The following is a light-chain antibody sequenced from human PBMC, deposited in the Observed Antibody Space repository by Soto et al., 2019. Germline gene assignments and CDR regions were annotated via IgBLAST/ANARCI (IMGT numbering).Light chain of an antibody. CDR2: AAS. Sequence: IQMTQSPSSLSASVGDRVTITCRASQSISSYLNWYQKKPGKAPKLLIYAASNLQSGVPSRFSGSGSGTDFTLTISSLQPEDFATYYGQQSYSTPHTFGQGTKVEIK. J-gene: IGKJ1*01. V-gene: IGKV1-39*01. CDR3: QQSYSTPHT. CDR1: QSISSY.